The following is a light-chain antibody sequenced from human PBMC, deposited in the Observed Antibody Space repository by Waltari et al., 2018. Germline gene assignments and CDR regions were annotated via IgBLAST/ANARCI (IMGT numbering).Light chain of an antibody. J-gene: IGKJ1*01. CDR1: QSFSSW. CDR3: LQYASSPWM. V-gene: IGKV1-5*01. CDR2: KAS. Sequence: DIQMTQSPSSLSASVGDTVTITCRASQSFSSWLDWFQQKPGRAPKLLIYKASSLQSGVPSRFSGSGPGTEFTLTISSLQPEDFATYYCLQYASSPWMFGQGTKVEIK.